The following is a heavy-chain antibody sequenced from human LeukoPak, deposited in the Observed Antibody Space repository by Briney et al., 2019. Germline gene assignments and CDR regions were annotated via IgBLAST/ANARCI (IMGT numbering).Heavy chain of an antibody. CDR1: GGSISSYY. CDR2: IYYSGST. D-gene: IGHD5-24*01. Sequence: SETLSLTCTVSGGSISSYYWSWIRQPPGKGLEWIGYIYYSGSTNYNPSLKSRVTISVDTSKNQFSLKLSSVTAADTAVYYCARDLSEKMATISRGDAFDIWGQGTMVTVSS. CDR3: ARDLSEKMATISRGDAFDI. J-gene: IGHJ3*02. V-gene: IGHV4-59*12.